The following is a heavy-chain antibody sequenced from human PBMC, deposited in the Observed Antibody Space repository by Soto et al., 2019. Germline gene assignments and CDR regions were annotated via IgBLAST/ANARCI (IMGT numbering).Heavy chain of an antibody. CDR1: GFPVSSNY. Sequence: PGGSLGLSCAASGFPVSSNYMSWVRQAPGKGLEWVSVIYSGGSTYYADSVKGRFTISRDNSKNTLYLQMNSLRAEDTAVYYCARGPPRYYYDSSGYPHYWGQGTLVTVSS. CDR3: ARGPPRYYYDSSGYPHY. J-gene: IGHJ4*02. CDR2: IYSGGST. V-gene: IGHV3-53*01. D-gene: IGHD3-22*01.